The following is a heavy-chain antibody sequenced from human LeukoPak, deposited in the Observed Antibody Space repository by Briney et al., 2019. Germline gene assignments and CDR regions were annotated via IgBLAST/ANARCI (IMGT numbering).Heavy chain of an antibody. J-gene: IGHJ4*02. D-gene: IGHD3-22*01. CDR2: ISGSGGST. V-gene: IGHV3-23*01. CDR1: GFTFSSYA. CDR3: ARIYDTSGYYPYYFDY. Sequence: PGGSLRLSCAASGFTFSSYAMSWVRQAPGKGLEWVSAISGSGGSTYYADSVKGRFTISRDNSKNTLYLQMNSLRAEDTALYYCARIYDTSGYYPYYFDYWGQGTLVTVSS.